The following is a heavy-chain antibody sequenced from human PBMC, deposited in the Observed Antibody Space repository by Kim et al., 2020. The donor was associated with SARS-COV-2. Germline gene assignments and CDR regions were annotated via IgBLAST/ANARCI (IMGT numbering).Heavy chain of an antibody. D-gene: IGHD6-13*01. V-gene: IGHV3-49*02. J-gene: IGHJ6*02. Sequence: SVKGRFTISRDDSKSIAYLQMNSLKTEDTAVYYCSRQQLSRDYYYYGMDVWGQGTTVTVSS. CDR3: SRQQLSRDYYYYGMDV.